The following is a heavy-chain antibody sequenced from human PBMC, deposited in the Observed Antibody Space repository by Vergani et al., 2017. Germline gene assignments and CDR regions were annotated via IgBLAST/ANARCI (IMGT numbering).Heavy chain of an antibody. J-gene: IGHJ4*02. D-gene: IGHD3-22*01. CDR3: ARDNLHYDSSGYYYYFDY. CDR1: GGSFSGYY. V-gene: IGHV4-34*11. Sequence: QVQLQQWGAGLLKPSETLSLTCAVYGGSFSGYYWSWIRQPPGKGLEWIGYIYYSGSTNYNPSLKSRVTISVDTSKNQFSLKLSSVTAADTAVYYCARDNLHYDSSGYYYYFDYWGQGTLVTVSS. CDR2: IYYSGST.